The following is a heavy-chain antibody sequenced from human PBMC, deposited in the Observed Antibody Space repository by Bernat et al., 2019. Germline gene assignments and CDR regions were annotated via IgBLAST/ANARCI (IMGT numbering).Heavy chain of an antibody. CDR1: GFTFSDHY. CDR2: TRNKANSYTT. D-gene: IGHD4-17*01. Sequence: EVQLVESGGGLVQPGGSLRLSCAASGFTFSDHYMDWVRQAPGKGLEWVGRTRNKANSYTTEYAASVKGRFTISRDDSKNSLYLQMNSLKTEDTAVYYCARVLPPDYGDYGGACDIGGPGTMVTVSS. CDR3: ARVLPPDYGDYGGACDI. J-gene: IGHJ3*02. V-gene: IGHV3-72*01.